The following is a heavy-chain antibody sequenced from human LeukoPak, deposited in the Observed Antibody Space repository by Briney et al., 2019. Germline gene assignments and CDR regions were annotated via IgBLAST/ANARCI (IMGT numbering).Heavy chain of an antibody. J-gene: IGHJ4*02. CDR3: ARVVIDLWSGYYTTYYFDY. CDR2: ISAYNGNT. D-gene: IGHD3-3*01. CDR1: GYTFTSYG. V-gene: IGHV1-18*01. Sequence: ASVKVSCKASGYTFTSYGISWVRQAPGQGLEWMGWISAYNGNTNYAQKLQGRVTMTTDTSTSTAYMELRSLRSDDTAVYYCARVVIDLWSGYYTTYYFDYWGQGTLVTVSS.